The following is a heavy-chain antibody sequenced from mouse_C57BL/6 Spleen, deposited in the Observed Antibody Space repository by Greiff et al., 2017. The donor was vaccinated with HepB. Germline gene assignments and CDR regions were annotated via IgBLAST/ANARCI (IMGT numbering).Heavy chain of an antibody. V-gene: IGHV1-26*01. CDR1: GYTFTDYY. J-gene: IGHJ2*01. CDR2: INPNNGGT. D-gene: IGHD2-2*01. CDR3: ARRGLIYYGYYVDY. Sequence: VQLQQSGPELVKPGASVKISCKASGYTFTDYYMNWVKQSHGKSLEWIGDINPNNGGTSYNQKFKGKATLTVDKSSSTAYMELRSLTSEDSAVYYCARRGLIYYGYYVDYWGQGTTLTVSS.